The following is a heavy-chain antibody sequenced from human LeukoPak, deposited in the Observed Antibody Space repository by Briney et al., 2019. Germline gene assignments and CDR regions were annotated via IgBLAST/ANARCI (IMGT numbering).Heavy chain of an antibody. Sequence: PSETLSLTCAVYGGSFSGYYWSWIRQPPGKGLEWIGEINHSGSTYYNPSLQSRVTISVDTSKNQFSLKLSSVTAADTAVYYCARGKWIVDYWGQGTLVTVSS. D-gene: IGHD3-22*01. V-gene: IGHV4-34*01. J-gene: IGHJ4*02. CDR3: ARGKWIVDY. CDR2: INHSGST. CDR1: GGSFSGYY.